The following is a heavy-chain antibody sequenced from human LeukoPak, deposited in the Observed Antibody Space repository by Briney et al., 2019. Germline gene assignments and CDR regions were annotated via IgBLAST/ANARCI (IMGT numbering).Heavy chain of an antibody. V-gene: IGHV4-59*01. CDR1: GDSISTYY. D-gene: IGHD6-13*01. CDR3: ARENSNSWYLDY. Sequence: PSETLSLTCTVSGDSISTYYWSWIRQPPGKGLEWIGYISNSGSTKYNPSLKSRVTISLDTSKNQLSLKLSSVTAADTAVYYCARENSNSWYLDYWGQGTLVTVSS. J-gene: IGHJ4*02. CDR2: ISNSGST.